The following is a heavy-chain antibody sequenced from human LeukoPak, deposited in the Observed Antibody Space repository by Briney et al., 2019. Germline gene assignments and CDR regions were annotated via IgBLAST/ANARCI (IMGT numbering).Heavy chain of an antibody. CDR1: GGSISSSSYY. V-gene: IGHV4-39*01. J-gene: IGHJ4*02. CDR3: ARSTRNYFDY. D-gene: IGHD2-15*01. CDR2: IYYSGST. Sequence: SETLSLTCTVSGGSISSSSYYWGWIRQPPGKGLEWIGSIYYSGSTYYNPSLKSRVTISVDTSKNQYSLKLSSVTAADTAVYYCARSTRNYFDYWGQGTLVTVSS.